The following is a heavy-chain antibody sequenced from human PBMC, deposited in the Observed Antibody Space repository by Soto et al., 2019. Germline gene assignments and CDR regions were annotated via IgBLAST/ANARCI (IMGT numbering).Heavy chain of an antibody. CDR2: VYDSGST. CDR1: GASVINDY. CDR3: VRQVGATGSYSYAV. Sequence: QVQLQESGPGVVKPSETLSLTYTVTGASVINDYWNWIRQPPGKGLEWIGFVYDSGSTSYNSSLKSRLTISVDTSKNQFSLKLSSVTAADTAVYYCVRQVGATGSYSYAVWGQGTMVTVSS. D-gene: IGHD1-26*01. V-gene: IGHV4-59*02. J-gene: IGHJ3*01.